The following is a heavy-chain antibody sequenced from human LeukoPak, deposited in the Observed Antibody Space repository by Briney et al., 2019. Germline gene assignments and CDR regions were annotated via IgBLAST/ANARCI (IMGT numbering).Heavy chain of an antibody. CDR2: IYTDGST. V-gene: IGHV4-59*10. D-gene: IGHD3-10*01. J-gene: IGHJ5*02. CDR1: GGSFSGYY. CDR3: ARRVVLRYYGSGSYYDP. Sequence: PSETLSLTCAVYGGSFSGYYWSWIRQPAGKGLEWIGRIYTDGSTSYNPSLKSRVTISVDTSKNQFSLKLSSVTAADTAVYYCARRVVLRYYGSGSYYDPWGQGTLVSVSS.